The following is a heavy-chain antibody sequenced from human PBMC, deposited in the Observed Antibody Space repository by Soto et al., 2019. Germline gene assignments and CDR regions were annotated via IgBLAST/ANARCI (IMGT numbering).Heavy chain of an antibody. D-gene: IGHD5-12*01. J-gene: IGHJ4*02. V-gene: IGHV1-2*06. CDR3: ARDGTFARRGYSFAFDL. Sequence: QVQLVQSGAEVKKPGASVRVSCKASGYRFTNYYIHWVRQAPEQGLEWMGRMNLDTGGTTYAQKSQGRGTTTRDTSISTAYMEATNLKSDDTAIYYCARDGTFARRGYSFAFDLWVQGTLVTVSS. CDR1: GYRFTNYY. CDR2: MNLDTGGT.